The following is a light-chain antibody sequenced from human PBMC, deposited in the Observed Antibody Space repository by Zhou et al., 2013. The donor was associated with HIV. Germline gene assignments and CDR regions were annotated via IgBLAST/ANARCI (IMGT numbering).Light chain of an antibody. J-gene: IGKJ4*01. CDR3: QQYFDFPLT. CDR2: DSS. Sequence: DVQMTQSPSSLSASVGDSVSVTCQASRDINIFLNWFHQRPGKAPTILISDSSKVQAGVPSRFRGSGSGTFFTLTITDLQPEDTGTYFCQQYFDFPLTFGGGPGWSS. V-gene: IGKV1-33*01. CDR1: RDINIF.